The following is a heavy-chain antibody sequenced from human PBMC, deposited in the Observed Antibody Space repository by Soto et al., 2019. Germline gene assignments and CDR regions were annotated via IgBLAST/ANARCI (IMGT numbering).Heavy chain of an antibody. D-gene: IGHD4-17*01. J-gene: IGHJ4*02. CDR2: ITSDSRV. CDR1: GFIFINYA. CDR3: ARDQMTTVTTFDY. Sequence: WGSLRLSCAASGFIFINYAISWVRQAPGKGLEWVSAITSDSRVYYADSVKGLFTISRDNAKNSLYLQMNSLRAEDTAVYYCARDQMTTVTTFDYWGQGT. V-gene: IGHV3-21*01.